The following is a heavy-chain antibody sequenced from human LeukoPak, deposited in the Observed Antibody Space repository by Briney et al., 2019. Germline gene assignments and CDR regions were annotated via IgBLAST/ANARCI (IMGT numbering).Heavy chain of an antibody. CDR1: GGSINSGGYY. V-gene: IGHV4-30-2*01. CDR3: ARSRSTSFDY. Sequence: SQTLSLTCTVSGGSINSGGYYWSWIRQPPGKGLEWIGYIYHSGSTYYNPSLKSRVTISVDRSKNQFSLKLSSVTAADTAVYYCARSRSTSFDYWGQGTLVTVSS. D-gene: IGHD2-2*01. J-gene: IGHJ4*02. CDR2: IYHSGST.